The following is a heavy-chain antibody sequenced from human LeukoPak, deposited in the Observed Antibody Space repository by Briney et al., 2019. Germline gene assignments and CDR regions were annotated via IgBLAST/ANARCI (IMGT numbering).Heavy chain of an antibody. CDR3: VPRGN. Sequence: GGSLRLSCVVSGFTFSSYNMYRVRQAPGKGLEWISSISSSSVNMYYAASVKGRFTISRDNAKNSLYLQMNSLRAEDTAVYYCVPRGNWGQGTLVTVSS. V-gene: IGHV3-48*01. D-gene: IGHD3-16*01. CDR1: GFTFSSYN. CDR2: ISSSSVNM. J-gene: IGHJ4*02.